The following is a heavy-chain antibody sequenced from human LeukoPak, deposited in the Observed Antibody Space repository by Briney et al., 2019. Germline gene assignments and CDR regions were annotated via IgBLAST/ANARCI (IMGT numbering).Heavy chain of an antibody. J-gene: IGHJ6*02. CDR3: AKDRRGSSGWYLYYYYGMDV. Sequence: GRSLRLSCAASGFTFSSYGMYWVREAPGKGLEWGAVISYDGSNKYYADSVKGRFTISRDNSKNTLYLQMNSLRAEDTAVYYCAKDRRGSSGWYLYYYYGMDVWGQGTTVTVSS. CDR1: GFTFSSYG. CDR2: ISYDGSNK. V-gene: IGHV3-30*18. D-gene: IGHD6-19*01.